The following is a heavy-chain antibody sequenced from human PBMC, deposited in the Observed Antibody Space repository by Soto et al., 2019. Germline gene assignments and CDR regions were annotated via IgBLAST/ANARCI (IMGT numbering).Heavy chain of an antibody. D-gene: IGHD2-8*01. Sequence: PGGSLRLSCAASGFTFGSYAMSWVRQAPGKGLEWVSAISGSGGSTYYADSVKGRFTISRDNSKNTLYLQMNSLRAEDTAVYYCAKEDIVLMVYAIAHPGYNWFDPWGQGTLVTVSS. CDR3: AKEDIVLMVYAIAHPGYNWFDP. CDR1: GFTFGSYA. V-gene: IGHV3-23*01. CDR2: ISGSGGST. J-gene: IGHJ5*02.